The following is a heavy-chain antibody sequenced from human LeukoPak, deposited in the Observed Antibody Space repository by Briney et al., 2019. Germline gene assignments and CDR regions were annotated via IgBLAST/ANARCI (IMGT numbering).Heavy chain of an antibody. D-gene: IGHD3-10*01. V-gene: IGHV4-39*01. CDR2: IYYSGST. CDR3: GRHILWFGELLWKAFDI. CDR1: GGSISSSSYY. J-gene: IGHJ3*02. Sequence: PSETLSLTCTVSGGSISSSSYYWGWIRQPPGKGLEWLGCIYYSGSTYYNPPLKSRVTISVDTSMQQYSLKLSSVTAADTAVYYYGRHILWFGELLWKAFDIWGQGTMVTVSS.